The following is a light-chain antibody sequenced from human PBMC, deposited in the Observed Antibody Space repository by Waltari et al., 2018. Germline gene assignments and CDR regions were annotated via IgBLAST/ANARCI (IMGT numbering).Light chain of an antibody. CDR2: GNN. Sequence: QSVLTQPPSVSGTPGQRVTISCSGSTSNIGAGHDVHWYQHLPGPAPKLLIYGNNNRPSAVPDRFSGSKSGTSASLAITGLQADDEADYFCQSFDNMLSGGVVFGGGTKLAVL. V-gene: IGLV1-40*01. J-gene: IGLJ2*01. CDR3: QSFDNMLSGGVV. CDR1: TSNIGAGHD.